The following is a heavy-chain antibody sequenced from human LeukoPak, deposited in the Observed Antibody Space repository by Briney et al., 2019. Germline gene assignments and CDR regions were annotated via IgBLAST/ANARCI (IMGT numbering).Heavy chain of an antibody. CDR1: GGSISNDY. Sequence: PSETLSLTCTVSGGSISNDYWSWILQPPGKGLEWIGFIYYSGRTNYKPSLESRVTISVDTSKNQFSLNLNSVAAADTAVYYCARFGSSTWYKGAFDIWGQGTMVTVAS. V-gene: IGHV4-59*12. CDR3: ARFGSSTWYKGAFDI. D-gene: IGHD6-13*01. J-gene: IGHJ3*02. CDR2: IYYSGRT.